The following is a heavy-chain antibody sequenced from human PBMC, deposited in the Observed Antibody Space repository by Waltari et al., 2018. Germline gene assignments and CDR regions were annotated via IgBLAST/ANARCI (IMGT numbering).Heavy chain of an antibody. D-gene: IGHD3-22*01. J-gene: IGHJ3*02. V-gene: IGHV1-18*01. CDR1: GYTFTSYG. CDR3: ARDQAYYYDSSGPGGAFDI. CDR2: ISAYNGNT. Sequence: QVQLVQSGAEVKKPGASVKVSCKASGYTFTSYGISWVRQAPGPGLEWMGWISAYNGNTNYAQKLQGRVTMTTDTSTSTAYMELRSLRSDDTAVYYCARDQAYYYDSSGPGGAFDIWGQGTMVTVSS.